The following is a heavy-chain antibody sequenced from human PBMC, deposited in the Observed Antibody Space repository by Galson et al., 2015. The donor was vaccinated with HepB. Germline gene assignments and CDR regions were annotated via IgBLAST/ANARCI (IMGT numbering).Heavy chain of an antibody. CDR2: INPNSGGT. CDR1: GYTFTGYY. J-gene: IGHJ4*02. D-gene: IGHD1-1*01. V-gene: IGHV1-2*04. Sequence: SVKVSCKASGYTFTGYYMHWVRQAPGQGLEWMGWINPNSGGTNYAQKFKGWVTMNRDTSISTAYMVLGRLRSDDTAVDYCAGDRTGTNLYYFDYWGQGTLVTVSS. CDR3: AGDRTGTNLYYFDY.